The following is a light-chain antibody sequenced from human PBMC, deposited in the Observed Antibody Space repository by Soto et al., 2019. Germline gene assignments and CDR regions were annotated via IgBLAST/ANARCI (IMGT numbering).Light chain of an antibody. CDR1: QSISSW. V-gene: IGKV1-5*03. Sequence: DIQMTQSPSTLSASVGDRVTITCRASQSISSWLAWYQQKPGKAPKLLIYKASSLESGVPSRFSGSGSGTEFTLTITSLQSEDFAVYYCQQYDYLWTFGQGTKVDI. J-gene: IGKJ1*01. CDR3: QQYDYLWT. CDR2: KAS.